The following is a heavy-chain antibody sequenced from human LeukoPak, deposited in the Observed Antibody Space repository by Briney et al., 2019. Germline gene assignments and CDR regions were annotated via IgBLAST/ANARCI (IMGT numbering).Heavy chain of an antibody. V-gene: IGHV4-59*11. Sequence: PSETLSLTCTVSGGSIKSHFWSWVRQPPGKRLEWIGYNPSLKSRVTISVDTSKNQFSLRLTSVTAADTAVYYCARGSYYYGSGSYYGNWFDPWGQGTLVTVSS. CDR3: ARGSYYYGSGSYYGNWFDP. D-gene: IGHD3-10*01. CDR1: GGSIKSHF. J-gene: IGHJ5*02.